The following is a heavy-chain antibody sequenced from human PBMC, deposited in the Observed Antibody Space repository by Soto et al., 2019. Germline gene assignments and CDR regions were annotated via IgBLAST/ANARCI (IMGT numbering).Heavy chain of an antibody. CDR3: AREEKLSGWSDAFDV. J-gene: IGHJ3*01. V-gene: IGHV3-21*01. CDR1: GFTFSSYS. D-gene: IGHD6-19*01. Sequence: GGSLRLSCAASGFTFSSYSMNWVRQAPGKGLEWVSSISSSSSYIYYADSVKGRFTISRDNAKNSLYLQMSSLRAEDTAVYYCAREEKLSGWSDAFDVWGQGTMVTVSS. CDR2: ISSSSSYI.